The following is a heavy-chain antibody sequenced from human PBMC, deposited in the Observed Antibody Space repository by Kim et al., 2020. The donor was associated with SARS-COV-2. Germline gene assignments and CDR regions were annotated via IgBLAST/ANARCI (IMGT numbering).Heavy chain of an antibody. V-gene: IGHV3-73*01. Sequence: SVKGRFTISRDDSKNTAYLKMNSLTTEDTAVYYCTKGYCNSTACYPKFDPWGQGTLVTVSS. D-gene: IGHD2-2*01. CDR3: TKGYCNSTACYPKFDP. J-gene: IGHJ5*02.